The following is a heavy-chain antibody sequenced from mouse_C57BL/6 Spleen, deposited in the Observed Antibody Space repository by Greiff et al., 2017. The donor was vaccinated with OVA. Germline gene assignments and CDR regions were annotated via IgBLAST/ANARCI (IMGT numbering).Heavy chain of an antibody. CDR1: GYAFSSSW. Sequence: QVQLQHSGPELVKPGALVKISCKASGYAFSSSWMNWVKQRPGKGLEWIGRIYPGDGDTNYNGKFKGKATLTADKSSSTAYMQLSSLTSEDSAVYFCAGITTVVATDYAMDYWGQGTSVTVSS. J-gene: IGHJ4*01. V-gene: IGHV1-82*01. CDR2: IYPGDGDT. CDR3: AGITTVVATDYAMDY. D-gene: IGHD1-1*01.